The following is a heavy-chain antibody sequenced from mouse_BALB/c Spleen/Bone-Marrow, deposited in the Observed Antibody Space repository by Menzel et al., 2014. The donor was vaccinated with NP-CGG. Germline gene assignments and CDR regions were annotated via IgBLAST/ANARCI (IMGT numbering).Heavy chain of an antibody. CDR3: ARVTTATPFDY. Sequence: QVTLKECGPGILRPSQTLSLTCSFSGFSLSTSGMGVSWIRQPSGKGLEWLAHIYWDDDKRYNPSLKSRLTISKDTSRNQVFLKITSVDTADTATYYCARVTTATPFDYWGQGTTLTVSS. CDR1: GFSLSTSGMG. D-gene: IGHD1-2*01. V-gene: IGHV8-12*01. CDR2: IYWDDDK. J-gene: IGHJ2*01.